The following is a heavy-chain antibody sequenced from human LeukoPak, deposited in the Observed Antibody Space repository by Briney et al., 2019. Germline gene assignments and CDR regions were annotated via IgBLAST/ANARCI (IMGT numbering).Heavy chain of an antibody. CDR2: IYPVDSDT. Sequence: GESLKISCKASGYSFTTYWISWVRQLPGQGLEWMGIIYPVDSDTRYSPSFQGQVTISADKSTSTAYLQWSSLKASDIAVYYCARHGRSGTGTFYRREVDYWGQGTLVTVSS. CDR1: GYSFTTYW. CDR3: ARHGRSGTGTFYRREVDY. V-gene: IGHV5-51*01. J-gene: IGHJ4*02. D-gene: IGHD2/OR15-2a*01.